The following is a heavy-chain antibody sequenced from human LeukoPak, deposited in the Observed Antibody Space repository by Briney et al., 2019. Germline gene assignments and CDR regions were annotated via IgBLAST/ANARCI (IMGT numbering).Heavy chain of an antibody. Sequence: GGSLRLSCAASGFTFSSYSMNWVRQAPGKGLEWVSYISSSSSTIYYADSVKGRFTISRDNAKNSLYLQTNSLRAEDTAVYYCARDGGDDYGDFGVVGFDYWGQGTLVTVSS. CDR3: ARDGGDDYGDFGVVGFDY. CDR1: GFTFSSYS. J-gene: IGHJ4*02. D-gene: IGHD4-17*01. CDR2: ISSSSSTI. V-gene: IGHV3-48*04.